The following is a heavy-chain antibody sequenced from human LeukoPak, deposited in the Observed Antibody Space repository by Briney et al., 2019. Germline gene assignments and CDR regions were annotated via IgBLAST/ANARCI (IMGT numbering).Heavy chain of an antibody. CDR2: INHSGST. V-gene: IGHV4-34*01. J-gene: IGHJ5*02. CDR3: ALTVTTVKATRDWFDP. D-gene: IGHD4-17*01. CDR1: GGSFSGYY. Sequence: PSETLSLTCAVYGGSFSGYYWSWIRQPPGKGLEWIGEINHSGSTSYNPSLKSRVTISVDTSKNQFSLKLSSVTAADTAVYYCALTVTTVKATRDWFDPWGQGTLVTVSS.